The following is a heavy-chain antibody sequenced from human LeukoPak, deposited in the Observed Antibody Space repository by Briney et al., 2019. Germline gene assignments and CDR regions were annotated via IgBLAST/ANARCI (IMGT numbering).Heavy chain of an antibody. D-gene: IGHD2-2*01. CDR2: INWNGGST. Sequence: GGSLRLSCAAPGFTFDDYGMSWVRQAPGKGLEWVSGINWNGGSTGYADSVKGRFTISRDNAKNSLYLQMNSLRAEDTALYYCARGGCSSTSCPYYYYYYMDVWGKGTTVTVSS. V-gene: IGHV3-20*04. CDR1: GFTFDDYG. CDR3: ARGGCSSTSCPYYYYYYMDV. J-gene: IGHJ6*03.